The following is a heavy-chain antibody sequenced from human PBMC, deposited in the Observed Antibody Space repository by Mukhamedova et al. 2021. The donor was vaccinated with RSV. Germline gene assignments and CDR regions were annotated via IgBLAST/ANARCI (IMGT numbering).Heavy chain of an antibody. CDR3: AKYEQQHCGGGSCYVFAY. J-gene: IGHJ4*02. CDR2: IADSGSA. V-gene: IGHV4-30-2*05. Sequence: IGYIADSGSAYYNPSLESRVSISKDTSKNQFSLNLNSATAADTAVYYCAKYEQQHCGGGSCYVFAYWCQGALVTVSS. D-gene: IGHD2-15*01.